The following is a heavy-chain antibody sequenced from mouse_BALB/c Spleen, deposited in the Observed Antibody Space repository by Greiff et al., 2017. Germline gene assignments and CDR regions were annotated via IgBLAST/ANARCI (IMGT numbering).Heavy chain of an antibody. D-gene: IGHD2-4*01. V-gene: IGHV1-14*01. J-gene: IGHJ3*01. CDR3: AREGDYAWFAY. CDR1: GYTFTSYV. Sequence: VQLQQSGPELVKPGASVKMSCKASGYTFTSYVMHWVKQNPGQGLEWIGYINPYNDGNKYNEKFKGKATLTSDKSSSTAYMELSSLTSEDSAVYYCAREGDYAWFAYWGQGTLVTVAA. CDR2: INPYNDGN.